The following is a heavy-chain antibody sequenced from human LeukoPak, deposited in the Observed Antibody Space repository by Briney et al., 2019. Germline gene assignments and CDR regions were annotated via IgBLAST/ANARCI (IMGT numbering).Heavy chain of an antibody. CDR2: IIPIFGTA. CDR1: GGTFSSYA. V-gene: IGHV1-69*13. D-gene: IGHD1-26*01. CDR3: ARDQISGSYTDY. J-gene: IGHJ4*02. Sequence: GASVKVSCKASGGTFSSYAISWVRQAPGQGLEWMGGIIPIFGTANYAQKFQGRVTITADESTSTAYMELRSLRSDDTAVYYCARDQISGSYTDYWGQGTLVTVSS.